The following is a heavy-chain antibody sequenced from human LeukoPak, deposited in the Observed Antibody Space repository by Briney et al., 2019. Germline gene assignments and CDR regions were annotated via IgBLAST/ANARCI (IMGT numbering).Heavy chain of an antibody. Sequence: SQTLSLTRTVSGGSISSGDYYWSWIRQPPGKGLEWIGYIYYGGSTYYNPSLKSRVTISVDTSKNQFSLRLSSVTAADTAVYYCASFDYRNNFDYWGQGTLVTVSS. J-gene: IGHJ4*02. V-gene: IGHV4-30-4*08. D-gene: IGHD4-11*01. CDR2: IYYGGST. CDR1: GGSISSGDYY. CDR3: ASFDYRNNFDY.